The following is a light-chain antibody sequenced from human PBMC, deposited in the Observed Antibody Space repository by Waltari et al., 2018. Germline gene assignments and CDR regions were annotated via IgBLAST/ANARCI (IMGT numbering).Light chain of an antibody. CDR1: QSVSRY. J-gene: IGKJ1*01. CDR2: DAS. V-gene: IGKV3-11*01. CDR3: QQRSNWPRT. Sequence: EIVLKHSPPTLSLSPGERATLSCRASQSVSRYLAWYQQKPGQAPRLLIYDASNRATGIPARFSGSGSGTDFTLTISSLEPEDFAVYYCQQRSNWPRTFGQGTKVEIK.